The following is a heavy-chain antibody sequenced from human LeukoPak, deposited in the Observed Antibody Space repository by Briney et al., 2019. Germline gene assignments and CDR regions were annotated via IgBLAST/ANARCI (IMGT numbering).Heavy chain of an antibody. D-gene: IGHD3-10*01. J-gene: IGHJ6*02. V-gene: IGHV3-23*01. CDR3: AKAYYYGSGSSPTFGMDV. CDR2: IMGSGGST. CDR1: GLTFSNYA. Sequence: GGSLRLSCAASGLTFSNYAMSWVGQAPGKGLEGVSAIMGSGGSTYYADSVKGRFTISRDNSKNTLYLQMNSLRAEDTAVYYCAKAYYYGSGSSPTFGMDVWGQGTTVTVSS.